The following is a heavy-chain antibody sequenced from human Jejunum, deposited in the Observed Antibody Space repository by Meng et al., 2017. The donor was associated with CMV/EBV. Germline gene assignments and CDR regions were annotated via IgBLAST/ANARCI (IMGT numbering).Heavy chain of an antibody. D-gene: IGHD1-26*01. Sequence: QVQLVQCGAEVNKPGASVKVSCKASGYIFNNYGVSWVRQAPGQGPEWMGWISAYNGNINYAQTLQGRVTMTTDTSTSTAYMELRSLRSDDTAVYYCARVEVGITSGDYWGQGTLVTVSS. CDR1: GYIFNNYG. J-gene: IGHJ4*02. V-gene: IGHV1-18*01. CDR2: ISAYNGNI. CDR3: ARVEVGITSGDY.